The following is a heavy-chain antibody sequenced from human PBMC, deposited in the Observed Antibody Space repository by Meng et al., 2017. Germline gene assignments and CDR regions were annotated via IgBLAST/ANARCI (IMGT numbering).Heavy chain of an antibody. V-gene: IGHV4-34*01. D-gene: IGHD3-9*01. CDR1: GGSFSGYY. Sequence: QVQLQRGGSGLCKPSESLSITCAVYGGSFSGYYWSWIRQPPGKGLEWIGEINHSGSTNYNPSLKSRVTISVDTSKNQFSLKLSSVTAADTAVYYCARGRYFDWLSYRYYFDYWGQGTLVTVFS. CDR2: INHSGST. J-gene: IGHJ4*02. CDR3: ARGRYFDWLSYRYYFDY.